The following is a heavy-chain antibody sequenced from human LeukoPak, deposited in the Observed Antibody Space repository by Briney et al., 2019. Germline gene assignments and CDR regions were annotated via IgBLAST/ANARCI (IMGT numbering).Heavy chain of an antibody. Sequence: KPSETLSLTCTVSGDSISRSTYYWGWIRQPPGKGLEWIGSIYYSGSTYYNPSLKSRVTISVDTSKNQFSLKLSSVTAADTAVYYCARQECSSSSCWFDPWGQGTLVTVSS. V-gene: IGHV4-39*01. D-gene: IGHD6-6*01. CDR2: IYYSGST. CDR3: ARQECSSSSCWFDP. J-gene: IGHJ5*02. CDR1: GDSISRSTYY.